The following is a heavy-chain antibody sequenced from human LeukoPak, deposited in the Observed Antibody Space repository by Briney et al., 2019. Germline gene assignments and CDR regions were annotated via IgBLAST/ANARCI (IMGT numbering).Heavy chain of an antibody. CDR2: IGSSSRYI. CDR3: ATEPHY. V-gene: IGHV3-21*01. CDR1: GFTFSSYS. Sequence: GGSLRLSCVGSGFTFSSYSMNWVRQAPGKGLEWVSSIGSSSRYIYYADSMKGRFTISRDNAKNSLFLQMHSLRAEDTAVYYCATEPHYWGQGTLVTASS. J-gene: IGHJ4*02.